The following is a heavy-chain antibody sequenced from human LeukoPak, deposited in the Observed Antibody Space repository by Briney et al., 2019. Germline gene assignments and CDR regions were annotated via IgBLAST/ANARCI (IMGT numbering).Heavy chain of an antibody. Sequence: GGSLRLSCAASGFTFSSYAMHWVRQAPGKGLEWVAVISYDGSNKYYADSVKGRFTISRDNSKNTLYLQMNSLRAEDTAVYYCARDSSRITMALGEYFQHWGQGTLATVSS. J-gene: IGHJ1*01. V-gene: IGHV3-30-3*01. CDR1: GFTFSSYA. CDR3: ARDSSRITMALGEYFQH. D-gene: IGHD3-10*01. CDR2: ISYDGSNK.